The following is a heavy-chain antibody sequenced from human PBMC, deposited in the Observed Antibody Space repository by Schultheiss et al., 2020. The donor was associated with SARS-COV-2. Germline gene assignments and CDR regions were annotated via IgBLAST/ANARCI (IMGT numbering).Heavy chain of an antibody. J-gene: IGHJ4*02. D-gene: IGHD1-7*01. CDR2: ISYDGSNK. CDR3: ARVAWNWEIDY. CDR1: GFTFSSYA. V-gene: IGHV3-30*01. Sequence: GESLKISCAASGFTFSSYAMHWVRQAPGKGLEWVAVISYDGSNKYYADSVKGRFTISRHNSKNTLYLQMNSLRAEDTAVYYCARVAWNWEIDYWGQGTLVTVSS.